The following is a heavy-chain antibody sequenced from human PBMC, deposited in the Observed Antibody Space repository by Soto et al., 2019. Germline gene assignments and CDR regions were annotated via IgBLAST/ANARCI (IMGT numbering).Heavy chain of an antibody. J-gene: IGHJ4*02. D-gene: IGHD3-22*01. CDR2: ISTSSSTI. Sequence: QVQLVESGGVLVKPGGSLRLSCTASGFTFSDYYMNWIRQAPGKGLEWVSYISTSSSTIYYADSVKGRFTISRDNARNSLSLQMNSLRADDTAVYYCARALYYYDSSGYAYFDYWGQGTLVTVSS. V-gene: IGHV3-11*01. CDR3: ARALYYYDSSGYAYFDY. CDR1: GFTFSDYY.